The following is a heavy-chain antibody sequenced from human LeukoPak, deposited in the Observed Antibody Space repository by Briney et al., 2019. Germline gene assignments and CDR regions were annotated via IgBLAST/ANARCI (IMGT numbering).Heavy chain of an antibody. CDR3: ASSSGYSLDWFDP. Sequence: PSQTLSLTCTVSGGSISSGGYYWSWIRQHPGKGLEWIGYIYYSGSTYYNPFLKSRVTISVDTSKNQFSLKLSSVTTADTAVYYCASSSGYSLDWFDPWGQGTLVTVSS. CDR2: IYYSGST. CDR1: GGSISSGGYY. J-gene: IGHJ5*02. D-gene: IGHD5-12*01. V-gene: IGHV4-31*03.